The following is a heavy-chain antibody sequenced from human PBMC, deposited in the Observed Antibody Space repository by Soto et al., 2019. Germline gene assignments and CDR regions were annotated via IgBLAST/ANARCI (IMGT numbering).Heavy chain of an antibody. Sequence: SETLSLTCAVYGGSFSGYHWSWIRQPPGKGLEWIGEINHSGSTNYNPSLKSRVTISVDTSKNQFSLKLSSVTAADTAVYYCARYDSSGYYPTFDYWGQGTLVTVSS. CDR2: INHSGST. CDR3: ARYDSSGYYPTFDY. D-gene: IGHD3-22*01. J-gene: IGHJ4*02. CDR1: GGSFSGYH. V-gene: IGHV4-34*01.